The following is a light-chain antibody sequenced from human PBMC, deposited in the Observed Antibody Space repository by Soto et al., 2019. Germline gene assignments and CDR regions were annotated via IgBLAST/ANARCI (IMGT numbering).Light chain of an antibody. CDR3: SSYTSSSLYV. CDR2: DVS. CDR1: SSDVGGYNY. Sequence: QSALTQPASVTGSPGQSITISCTGTSSDVGGYNYVSWYQQHPGKAPKVMIYDVSNRPSGVSNRFSGSKSGNTASLTISGLQADDEADYYCSSYTSSSLYVFGTGTKLTVL. V-gene: IGLV2-14*01. J-gene: IGLJ1*01.